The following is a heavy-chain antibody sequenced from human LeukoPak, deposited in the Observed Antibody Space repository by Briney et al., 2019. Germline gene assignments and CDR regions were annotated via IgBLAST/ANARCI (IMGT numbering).Heavy chain of an antibody. J-gene: IGHJ4*02. CDR3: ARGAAGMAYFDY. V-gene: IGHV3-23*01. Sequence: GGSLRLSCAASGFTFSNYAMSWVRQAPGKGLEWVSAISGSGLRTYYADSVKGRFTISRDNAKNSLYLQMNSLRDEDTAVYYCARGAAGMAYFDYWGQGTLVTVSS. D-gene: IGHD5-18*01. CDR1: GFTFSNYA. CDR2: ISGSGLRT.